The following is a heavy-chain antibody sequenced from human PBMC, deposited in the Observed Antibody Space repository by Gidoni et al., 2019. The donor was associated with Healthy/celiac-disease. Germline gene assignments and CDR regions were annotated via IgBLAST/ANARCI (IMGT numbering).Heavy chain of an antibody. D-gene: IGHD3-22*01. J-gene: IGHJ4*02. Sequence: EVQLVQSGAEVKKPGESLRISCKGSGYSFTSYWISWVRQMPGKGLEWMGRIDPSDSYTNYSPSFQGHVTISADKSISTAYLQWSSLKASDTAMYYCARRLYDSSGYYYFDYWGQGTLVTVSS. CDR1: GYSFTSYW. V-gene: IGHV5-10-1*01. CDR3: ARRLYDSSGYYYFDY. CDR2: IDPSDSYT.